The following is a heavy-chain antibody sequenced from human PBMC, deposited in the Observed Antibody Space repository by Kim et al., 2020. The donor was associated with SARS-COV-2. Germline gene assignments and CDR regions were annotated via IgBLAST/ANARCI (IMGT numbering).Heavy chain of an antibody. V-gene: IGHV3-23*01. CDR2: ISGSGGST. Sequence: GGSLRLSCAASGFTFSSYAMSWVRQAPGKGLEWVSAISGSGGSTYYADSVKGRFTISRDNSKNTLYLQMNSLRAEDTAVYYCAKGTTKRVWFGVNFDYWGQGTLVTVSS. CDR1: GFTFSSYA. J-gene: IGHJ4*02. CDR3: AKGTTKRVWFGVNFDY. D-gene: IGHD3-10*01.